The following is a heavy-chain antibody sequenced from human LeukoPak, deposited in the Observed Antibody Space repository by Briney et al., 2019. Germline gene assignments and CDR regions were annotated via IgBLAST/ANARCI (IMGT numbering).Heavy chain of an antibody. J-gene: IGHJ3*02. CDR2: IYHSGST. Sequence: TSETLSLTCTVSGYSISSGYYWGWIRQPPGKGLEWIGSIYHSGSTYYNPSLKSRVTISVDTSKNQFSLKLSSVTAADTAVYFCARGPYSYDSSGAFDIWGQGTMVTVSS. D-gene: IGHD3-22*01. CDR1: GYSISSGYY. CDR3: ARGPYSYDSSGAFDI. V-gene: IGHV4-38-2*02.